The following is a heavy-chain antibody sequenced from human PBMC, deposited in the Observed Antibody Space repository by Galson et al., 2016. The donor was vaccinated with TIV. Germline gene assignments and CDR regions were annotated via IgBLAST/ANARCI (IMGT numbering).Heavy chain of an antibody. CDR2: ISGYSGNT. J-gene: IGHJ4*02. Sequence: SVKVSCKASGYTFSSYSINWVRQAPGQGLEWMGWISGYSGNTNYAQKFQGRVTRTTDTSTGTAYMELRSLRSDDTAVYYCARGATVTPYSFFDYWGQGSLVTVSS. CDR3: ARGATVTPYSFFDY. D-gene: IGHD4-17*01. V-gene: IGHV1-18*04. CDR1: GYTFSSYS.